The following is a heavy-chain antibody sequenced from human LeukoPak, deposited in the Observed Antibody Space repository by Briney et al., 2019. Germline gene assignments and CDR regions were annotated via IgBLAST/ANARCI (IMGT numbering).Heavy chain of an antibody. Sequence: GGSLRLSCEASGFTFSSNSMNWVRQAPGKGLEWVSYISSSSSTIYADSVKGRFTTSRDNAKNSLYLQINSLRDEDTAVYYCARFTPPSLLYDILTGYYGHDAFDIWGQGTMVTVSS. CDR1: GFTFSSNS. V-gene: IGHV3-48*02. CDR2: ISSSSSTI. D-gene: IGHD3-9*01. CDR3: ARFTPPSLLYDILTGYYGHDAFDI. J-gene: IGHJ3*02.